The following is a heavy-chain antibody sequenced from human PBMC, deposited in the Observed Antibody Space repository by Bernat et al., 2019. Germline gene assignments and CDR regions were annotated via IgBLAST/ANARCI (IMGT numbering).Heavy chain of an antibody. CDR1: GFTFSGST. J-gene: IGHJ4*02. D-gene: IGHD1-1*01. Sequence: EVQLVESGGGLVQPGGSLKLSCAASGFTFSGSTMHWVRQASGKGLEWVGRIRTKVNSYATAYGASVKGRFTISRDDSKNTAYLQMNSLKTEDTAVYYCTNEFYDYWGQGTLVTVSS. CDR2: IRTKVNSYAT. CDR3: TNEFYDY. V-gene: IGHV3-73*02.